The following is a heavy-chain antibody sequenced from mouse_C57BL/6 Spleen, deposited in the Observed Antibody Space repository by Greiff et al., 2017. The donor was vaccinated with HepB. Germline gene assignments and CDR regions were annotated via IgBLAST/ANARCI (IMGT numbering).Heavy chain of an antibody. CDR3: ARPYYGNYGGYYFDY. J-gene: IGHJ2*01. CDR1: GFSLSTFGMG. V-gene: IGHV8-8*01. CDR2: IWWDDDK. D-gene: IGHD2-10*01. Sequence: QVTLKESGPGILQPSQTLSLTCSFSGFSLSTFGMGVGWIRQPSGKGLEWLAHIWWDDDKYYDPALKSRLTISKDTSKNQVFLKIANVDTADTATYYCARPYYGNYGGYYFDYWGQGTTLTVSS.